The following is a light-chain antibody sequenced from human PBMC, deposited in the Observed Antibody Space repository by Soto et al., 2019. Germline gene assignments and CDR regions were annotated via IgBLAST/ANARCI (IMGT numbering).Light chain of an antibody. J-gene: IGKJ1*01. CDR1: QGISSY. V-gene: IGKV1-8*01. CDR3: QQYYSYTPT. CDR2: AAS. Sequence: SASTGDRVTITCRASQGISSYLAWYQQKPGKAPKLLIYAASTLQSGVPSRFSGSGSGTDFTLTISCLQSEDFATYYCQQYYSYTPTFGQGTKVDIK.